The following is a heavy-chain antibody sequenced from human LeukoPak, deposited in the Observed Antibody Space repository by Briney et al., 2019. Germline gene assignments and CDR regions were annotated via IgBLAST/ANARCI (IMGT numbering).Heavy chain of an antibody. J-gene: IGHJ6*02. V-gene: IGHV3-23*01. D-gene: IGHD4/OR15-4a*01. CDR2: ISGSGGST. CDR3: AKGNVYGGNGMDV. Sequence: GGSLRLSCAASGFTFSSYAMNWVRQAPGKGLEWVSDISGSGGSTYHADSVKGRFTISRDNSKNTLYLQVNSLRAEDTAVYYCAKGNVYGGNGMDVWGQGTTVTVSS. CDR1: GFTFSSYA.